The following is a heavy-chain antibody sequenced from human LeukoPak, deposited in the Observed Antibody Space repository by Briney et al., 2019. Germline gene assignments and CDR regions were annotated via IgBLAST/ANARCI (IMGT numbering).Heavy chain of an antibody. CDR3: AHGSAQYYEY. V-gene: IGHV3-15*07. D-gene: IGHD2-15*01. CDR2: IRSQTAGGTI. CDR1: GLTLSNVW. Sequence: PGGSLRLSCAVSGLTLSNVWMNWVRQAPGKGLEWVGRIRSQTAGGTIDFAAPVKGRFSISRDDSKNSLYLQMNSLTSEDTAVYYCAHGSAQYYEYWGQGTLVTVSS. J-gene: IGHJ1*01.